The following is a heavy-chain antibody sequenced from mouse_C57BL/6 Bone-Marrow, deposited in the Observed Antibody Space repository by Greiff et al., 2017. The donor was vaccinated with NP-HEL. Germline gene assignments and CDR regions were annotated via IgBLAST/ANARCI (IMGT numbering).Heavy chain of an antibody. D-gene: IGHD6-2*01. CDR1: GYTFTSYW. CDR2: IHPNSGST. CDR3: AKVSLGYFDV. J-gene: IGHJ1*03. V-gene: IGHV1-64*01. Sequence: QVQLKQPGAELVKPGASVKLSCKASGYTFTSYWMHWVKQRPGQGLEWIGMIHPNSGSTNYNEKFKSKATLTVDKSSSTAYMQLSSLTSEDSAVYYCAKVSLGYFDVWGTGTTVTVSS.